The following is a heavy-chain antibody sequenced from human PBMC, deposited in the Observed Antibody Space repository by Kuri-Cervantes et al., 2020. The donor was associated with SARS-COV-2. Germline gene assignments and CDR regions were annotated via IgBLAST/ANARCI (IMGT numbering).Heavy chain of an antibody. V-gene: IGHV3-48*02. J-gene: IGHJ4*02. CDR1: GFTLSSYS. D-gene: IGHD6-13*01. CDR3: ARAISSWFDY. CDR2: ISSSSSTI. Sequence: ETLSLTCAASGFTLSSYSMNWVRQAPGKGLEWVSYISSSSSTIYYADSVKGRFTISRDNAKNSLYLQMNSLRDEDAAVYYCARAISSWFDYWGQGTLVTVSS.